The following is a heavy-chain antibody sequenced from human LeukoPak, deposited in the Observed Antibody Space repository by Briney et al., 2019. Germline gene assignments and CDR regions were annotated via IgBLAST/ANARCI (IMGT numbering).Heavy chain of an antibody. CDR3: AREHPTYYYDSSGYYPYCFDY. CDR2: INPNSGGT. D-gene: IGHD3-22*01. V-gene: IGHV1-2*02. CDR1: GYTLTGYY. J-gene: IGHJ4*02. Sequence: ASVKVSCKASGYTLTGYYMHWVRQAPGQGLEWMGWINPNSGGTNYAQKFQGRVTMTRDTSISTAYMGLSRLRSDDTAVYYCAREHPTYYYDSSGYYPYCFDYWGQGTLVTVSS.